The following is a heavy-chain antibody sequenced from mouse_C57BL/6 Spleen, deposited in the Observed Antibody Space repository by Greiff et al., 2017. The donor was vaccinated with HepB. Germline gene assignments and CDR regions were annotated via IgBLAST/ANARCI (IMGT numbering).Heavy chain of an antibody. CDR2: IDPENGDT. D-gene: IGHD1-1*01. J-gene: IGHJ2*01. CDR3: TTHYGSSYGY. CDR1: GFNIKDDY. V-gene: IGHV14-4*01. Sequence: EVKLQQSGAELVRPGASVKLSCTASGFNIKDDYMHWVKQRPEQGLEWIGWIDPENGDTEYASKFQGKATITADTSSNTAYLQLSSLTSEDTAVYYCTTHYGSSYGYWGQGTTLTVSS.